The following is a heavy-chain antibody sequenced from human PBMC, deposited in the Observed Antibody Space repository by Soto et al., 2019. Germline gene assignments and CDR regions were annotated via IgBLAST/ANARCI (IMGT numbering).Heavy chain of an antibody. J-gene: IGHJ6*02. CDR3: ASVRGGYYYAMDV. CDR2: IYHSGST. D-gene: IGHD3-10*02. V-gene: IGHV4-4*02. CDR1: ICSIVISNW. Sequence: LSPTCAFVICSIVISNWWSWVRQPPGKGLEWIGEIYHSGSTNYNPSLKSRVTISVDKSKNQFSLKLSSVTAADTAVYYCASVRGGYYYAMDVWGQGTTVS.